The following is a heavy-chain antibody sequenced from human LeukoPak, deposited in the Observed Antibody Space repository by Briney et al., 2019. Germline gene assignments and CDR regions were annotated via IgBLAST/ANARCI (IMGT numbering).Heavy chain of an antibody. V-gene: IGHV3-48*03. CDR2: ISSSGSGSTV. Sequence: GGSLRLSCAASGFTFSSYEMNWVRQAPGKGLEWVSYISSSGSGSTVYNADSVKGRFTTSRDNAKNSLYLQMYSLRAEDTAVYYCAKVIAAAGTGYYYGMDVWGQGTTVTVSS. CDR3: AKVIAAAGTGYYYGMDV. CDR1: GFTFSSYE. D-gene: IGHD6-13*01. J-gene: IGHJ6*02.